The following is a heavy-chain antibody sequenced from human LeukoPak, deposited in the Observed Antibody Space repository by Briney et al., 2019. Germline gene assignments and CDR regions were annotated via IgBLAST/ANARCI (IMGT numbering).Heavy chain of an antibody. D-gene: IGHD2-21*02. V-gene: IGHV4-59*01. Sequence: SETLSLTCTVSGGSISSYYWSWIRQPPGKGLEWIGYIYYSGSTNYNPSLKSRVTISVDTSKNQFSLKLSSVTAADTAVYYCAREAATALYYVDYWGQGTLVTVSS. CDR2: IYYSGST. CDR1: GGSISSYY. J-gene: IGHJ4*02. CDR3: AREAATALYYVDY.